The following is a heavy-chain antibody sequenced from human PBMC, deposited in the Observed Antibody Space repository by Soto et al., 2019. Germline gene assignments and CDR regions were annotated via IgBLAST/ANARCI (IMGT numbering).Heavy chain of an antibody. D-gene: IGHD5-12*01. V-gene: IGHV1-18*04. CDR3: ARDHGGYGTFDY. CDR1: GYTFSSSA. Sequence: QVRLVQSGPEVKKPEASVKVSCKASGYTFSSSAISWVRQAPGQGPEWMGWISSSGVTNYAQNFQGRVTFPVDSSTTTPYMEVRSLSSADTAIYYCARDHGGYGTFDYWGQGTLVTVSS. J-gene: IGHJ4*02. CDR2: ISSSGVT.